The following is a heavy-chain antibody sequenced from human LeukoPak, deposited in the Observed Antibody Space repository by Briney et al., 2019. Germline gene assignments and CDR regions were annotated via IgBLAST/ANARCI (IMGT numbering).Heavy chain of an antibody. J-gene: IGHJ4*02. CDR3: ARGSTYYDSSGQVPFDY. D-gene: IGHD3-22*01. V-gene: IGHV3-48*01. CDR1: GFTFSTYS. Sequence: GGSLRLSCAASGFTFSTYSMNWVRQAPGKGLEWVSYISSSSSTIYYADSVKSRFTISRDNAKNSLYLQMNSLRAEDTAVYYCARGSTYYDSSGQVPFDYWGQGTLVTVSS. CDR2: ISSSSSTI.